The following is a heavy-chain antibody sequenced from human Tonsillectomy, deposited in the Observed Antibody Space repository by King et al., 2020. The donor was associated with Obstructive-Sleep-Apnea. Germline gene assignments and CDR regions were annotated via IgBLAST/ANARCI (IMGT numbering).Heavy chain of an antibody. CDR3: ARDRANWYFDL. CDR2: ISHDESNK. Sequence: VQLVESGGGVVQPGRSLRLSCAASGFTFSNYAMHWVRQAPGKGLEWVAAISHDESNKYYADSVKSRFTISRDNSKNTLYLQVDSLTTEDSALYYCARDRANWYFDLWGRGTLVTVSS. J-gene: IGHJ2*01. CDR1: GFTFSNYA. V-gene: IGHV3-30-3*01.